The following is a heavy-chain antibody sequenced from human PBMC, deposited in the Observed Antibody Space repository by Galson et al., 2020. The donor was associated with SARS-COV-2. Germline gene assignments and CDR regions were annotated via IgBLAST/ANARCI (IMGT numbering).Heavy chain of an antibody. CDR3: ARSTDLHYYDSSGYYPFDY. D-gene: IGHD3-22*01. V-gene: IGHV2-70*01. J-gene: IGHJ4*02. CDR1: RFSLRTSGMC. Sequence: SGPTLVKPTQTLTLTCTFSRFSLRTSGMCVSWIRQPPGKALEWLAPIDWDDDKYYSTSLNTRPTISKDTSKNQVVLTMTNMDPVDTATYYCARSTDLHYYDSSGYYPFDYWGQGTLVTVSS. CDR2: IDWDDDK.